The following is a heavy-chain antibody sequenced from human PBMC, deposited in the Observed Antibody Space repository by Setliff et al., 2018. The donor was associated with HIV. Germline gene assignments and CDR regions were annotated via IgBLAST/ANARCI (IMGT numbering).Heavy chain of an antibody. V-gene: IGHV1-69*06. CDR1: GGTFSRYA. D-gene: IGHD1-26*01. CDR2: IITIFGTT. J-gene: IGHJ6*02. CDR3: ARGMSTTTSTTIYNYGMDV. Sequence: ASVKVSCKASGGTFSRYAISWVRQAPGQGLEWMGRIITIFGTTNYAQKFQGRVTITADKSTSTAYMGLSSLRSEDTAVYYCARGMSTTTSTTIYNYGMDVWGLGTTVTVSS.